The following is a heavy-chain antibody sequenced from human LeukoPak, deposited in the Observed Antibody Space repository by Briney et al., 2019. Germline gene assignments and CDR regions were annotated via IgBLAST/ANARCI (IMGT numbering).Heavy chain of an antibody. J-gene: IGHJ4*02. CDR2: ISYDGSNK. V-gene: IGHV3-30-3*01. Sequence: GGSLRLSCAASGFSFSTYYVNWVRQAPGKGLEWVAVISYDGSNKYYADSVKGRFTISRDNSKNTLYLQMNSLRAEDTAVYYCAREGITMVRGVIRGYFDYWGQGTLVTVSS. CDR3: AREGITMVRGVIRGYFDY. D-gene: IGHD3-10*01. CDR1: GFSFSTYY.